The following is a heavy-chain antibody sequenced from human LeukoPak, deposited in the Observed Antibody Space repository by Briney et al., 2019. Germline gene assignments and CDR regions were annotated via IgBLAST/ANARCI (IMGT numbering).Heavy chain of an antibody. D-gene: IGHD6-13*01. CDR2: IKQDGSEK. J-gene: IGHJ4*02. CDR1: GFTFSSYW. V-gene: IGHV3-7*01. Sequence: PGGSMRLSCAASGFTFSSYWMSWVRQAPGKGLEWVANIKQDGSEKYYVDSVKGRFTISRDNAKNSLYLQMNSLRAEDTAVYYCARVSRVYSSLPLAAADDDYWGQGTLVTVSS. CDR3: ARVSRVYSSLPLAAADDDY.